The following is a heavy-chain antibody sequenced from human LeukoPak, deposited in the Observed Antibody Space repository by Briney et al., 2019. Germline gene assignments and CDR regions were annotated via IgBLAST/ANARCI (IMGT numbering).Heavy chain of an antibody. CDR2: IYYSGST. V-gene: IGHV4-59*08. D-gene: IGHD6-19*01. J-gene: IGHJ4*02. Sequence: PSETLSLTCAVYGGSFSGYYWSWIRQPPGKGLEWIGYIYYSGSTNYNPSLKSRVAISVDTSKNQFSLKLSSVTAADTAVYYCALRIAVADPHDYWGQGTLVTVSS. CDR1: GGSFSGYY. CDR3: ALRIAVADPHDY.